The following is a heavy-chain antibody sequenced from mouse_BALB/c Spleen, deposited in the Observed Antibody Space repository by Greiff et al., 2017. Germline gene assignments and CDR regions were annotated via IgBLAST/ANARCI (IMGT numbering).Heavy chain of an antibody. CDR2: ISSGGSYT. D-gene: IGHD3-2*01. Sequence: EVKLMESGGGLVKPGGSLKLSCAASGFTFSSYTMSWVRQTPEKRLEWVATISSGGSYTYYPDSVKGRFTISRDNAKNTLYLQMSSLKSEDTAMYYCTRDGRQLWLPLYAMDYWGQGTSVTVSS. V-gene: IGHV5-6-4*01. CDR3: TRDGRQLWLPLYAMDY. CDR1: GFTFSSYT. J-gene: IGHJ4*01.